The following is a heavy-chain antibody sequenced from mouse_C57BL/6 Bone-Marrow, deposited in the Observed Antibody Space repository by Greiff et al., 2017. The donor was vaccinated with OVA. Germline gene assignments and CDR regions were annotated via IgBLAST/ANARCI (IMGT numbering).Heavy chain of an antibody. CDR3: ATTPHYYGSSYDYAMDY. V-gene: IGHV2-2*01. J-gene: IGHJ4*01. Sequence: VQLVESGPGLVQPSQSLSITCTVSGFSLTSYGVHWVRQSPGQGLEWLGVIWSGGSTYYNAAFISRLSISKYNSKSQVFFKMNSLQAADTAIYYCATTPHYYGSSYDYAMDYWGQGTSVTVSS. D-gene: IGHD1-1*01. CDR1: GFSLTSYG. CDR2: IWSGGST.